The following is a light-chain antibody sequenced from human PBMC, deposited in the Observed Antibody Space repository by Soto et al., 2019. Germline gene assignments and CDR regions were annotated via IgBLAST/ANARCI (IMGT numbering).Light chain of an antibody. CDR2: EVS. V-gene: IGLV2-14*01. CDR1: SCDVGGYNY. Sequence: QSVLTQPASVSGSPGQSITISCTGTSCDVGGYNYVSWYQRHPGKAPKLMIYEVSNRPSGVSNRFSGSKSGNTASLTISGLQAEDEADYYCSSYTSSSTHNYVFGTGTKVTVL. CDR3: SSYTSSSTHNYV. J-gene: IGLJ1*01.